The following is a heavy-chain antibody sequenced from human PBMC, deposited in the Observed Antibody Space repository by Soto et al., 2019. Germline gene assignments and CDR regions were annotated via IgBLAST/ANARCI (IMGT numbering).Heavy chain of an antibody. V-gene: IGHV4-31*03. CDR1: GGSISSGGYY. CDR3: ATGAGGPYYYYYYGMDV. CDR2: IYYSGST. Sequence: SETLSLTCTVSGGSISSGGYYWSWIRQHPGKGLEWIGYIYYSGSTYYDPSLKSRVTISVDTSKNQFSLKLSSVTAADTAVYYCATGAGGPYYYYYYGMDVWGQGTTVTVSS. J-gene: IGHJ6*02. D-gene: IGHD2-15*01.